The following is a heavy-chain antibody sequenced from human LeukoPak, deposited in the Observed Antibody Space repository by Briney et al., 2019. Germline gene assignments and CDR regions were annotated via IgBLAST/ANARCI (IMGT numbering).Heavy chain of an antibody. J-gene: IGHJ4*02. CDR1: GFSFSSSG. Sequence: GGSLRLSCAASGFSFSSSGISWVRQAPGKGLEWLSYISNSGRTIYYADSLKGRFTISRDNAKSSLYLQMNSLRDEDTAVYYCARGQTYPYDFSDYRRYYFDFWGQGTLVTVSS. CDR3: ARGQTYPYDFSDYRRYYFDF. D-gene: IGHD3-22*01. CDR2: ISNSGRTI. V-gene: IGHV3-48*02.